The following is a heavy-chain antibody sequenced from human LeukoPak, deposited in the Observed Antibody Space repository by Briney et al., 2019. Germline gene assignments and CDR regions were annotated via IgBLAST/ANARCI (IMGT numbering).Heavy chain of an antibody. CDR2: IWYDGSNK. D-gene: IGHD6-19*01. CDR3: ARDLGAVAGNYYDMDV. Sequence: HPGGSLRLSCAASGFSFSNYGMHWVRQAPGKGLEWVAVIWYDGSNKYYADSVKGRFTISRDNAKNSLYLQMNSLRAEDTAVYYCARDLGAVAGNYYDMDVWGQGTTVTVSS. V-gene: IGHV3-33*01. J-gene: IGHJ6*02. CDR1: GFSFSNYG.